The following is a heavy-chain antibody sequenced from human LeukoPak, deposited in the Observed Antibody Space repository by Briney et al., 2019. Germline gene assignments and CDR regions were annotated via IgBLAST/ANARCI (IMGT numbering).Heavy chain of an antibody. CDR1: GFTFSSYA. CDR2: ISGSGGST. D-gene: IGHD1-20*01. Sequence: GGSLRLSCAASGFTFSSYAMSWVRQAPGKGLEWVSAISGSGGSTYYADSVKGRFTVSRDNAKNSLYLQMNSLRAEDTAVYYCARELTRIDYWGQGTLVTVSS. CDR3: ARELTRIDY. V-gene: IGHV3-23*01. J-gene: IGHJ4*02.